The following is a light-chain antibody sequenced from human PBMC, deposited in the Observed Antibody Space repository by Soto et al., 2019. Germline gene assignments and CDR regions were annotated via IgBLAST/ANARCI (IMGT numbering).Light chain of an antibody. CDR3: SSYTSSSTPFV. Sequence: QSALTQPASVSGSPGQSITISCTGTSSDDGGYNYVSWYQQHPGKAPKLMIYDVSNRPSGVSNRFAGSKSGNTASLHISGLQAEDEADYYCSSYTSSSTPFVFGTGTKLTVL. V-gene: IGLV2-14*01. CDR1: SSDDGGYNY. CDR2: DVS. J-gene: IGLJ1*01.